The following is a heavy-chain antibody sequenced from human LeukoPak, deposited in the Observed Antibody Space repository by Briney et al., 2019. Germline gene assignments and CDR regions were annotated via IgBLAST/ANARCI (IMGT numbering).Heavy chain of an antibody. V-gene: IGHV3-23*01. CDR1: GFTFSSYA. J-gene: IGHJ6*02. CDR2: MRSSGGST. CDR3: AKLSSSSSYYYYGMDV. D-gene: IGHD6-6*01. Sequence: PGGSLRLSCAASGFTFSSYAMSWVGHAPGKGLEWVSAMRSSGGSTYYADSVKGRFTISRDNSKNTLYLQVNSLRAEDTAVYYCAKLSSSSSYYYYGMDVWGQGTTVTVSS.